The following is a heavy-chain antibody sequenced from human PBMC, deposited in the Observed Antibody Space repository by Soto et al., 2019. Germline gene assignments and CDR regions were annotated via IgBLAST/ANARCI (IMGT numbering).Heavy chain of an antibody. D-gene: IGHD2-15*01. CDR2: IWYDGSNK. CDR3: ARAIVVVAATSWGMDV. CDR1: VFTFSSYG. Sequence: GGSLRLSCAASVFTFSSYGMHWVRQAPGKGLEWVAVIWYDGSNKYYADSVKGRFTISRDNSKNTLYLQMNSLRAEDTAVYYCARAIVVVAATSWGMDVWGQGTTVTVSS. V-gene: IGHV3-33*01. J-gene: IGHJ6*02.